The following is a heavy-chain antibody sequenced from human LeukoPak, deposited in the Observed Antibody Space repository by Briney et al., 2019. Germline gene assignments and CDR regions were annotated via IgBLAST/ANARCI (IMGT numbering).Heavy chain of an antibody. D-gene: IGHD3-22*01. V-gene: IGHV3-30*01. J-gene: IGHJ4*02. CDR3: ARDRSSSGYYYFDY. Sequence: GGSLGLFCAASGFTFSTFAMHWVRQAPGKGLEWVAVISYDGSNKYYADSVKGRFTISRDNSKNTLYLQMNSLRAEDTAVFYCARDRSSSGYYYFDYWGQGTLVTVSS. CDR2: ISYDGSNK. CDR1: GFTFSTFA.